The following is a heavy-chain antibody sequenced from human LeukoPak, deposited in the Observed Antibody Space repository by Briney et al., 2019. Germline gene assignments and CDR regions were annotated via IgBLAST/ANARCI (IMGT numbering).Heavy chain of an antibody. CDR2: INHSGST. V-gene: IGHV4-34*01. D-gene: IGHD6-19*01. CDR1: GGSFSGYY. J-gene: IGHJ4*02. CDR3: ARRSVPDSSGWYLNRWIFDY. Sequence: PSETLSLTCAVYGGSFSGYYWSWIRQPPGKGLEWIGEINHSGSTNYNPSLKSRVTISVDTSKNQFSLKLSSVTAADTAVYYCARRSVPDSSGWYLNRWIFDYWGQGTLVTVSS.